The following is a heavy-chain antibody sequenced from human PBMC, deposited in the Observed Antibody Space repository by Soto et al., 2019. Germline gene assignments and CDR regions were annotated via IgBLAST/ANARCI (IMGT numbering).Heavy chain of an antibody. CDR2: IKEDGSQK. Sequence: GGSLRLSCAASGFTFAGNWMTWARQSPGGGLEWMANIKEDGSQKNYVDSVKGRFTISRDNAKNSLYLQMNSLRVEDTAVYYCVRGGGWLTDNWGQGTLVT. D-gene: IGHD3-22*01. CDR3: VRGGGWLTDN. V-gene: IGHV3-7*03. J-gene: IGHJ4*02. CDR1: GFTFAGNW.